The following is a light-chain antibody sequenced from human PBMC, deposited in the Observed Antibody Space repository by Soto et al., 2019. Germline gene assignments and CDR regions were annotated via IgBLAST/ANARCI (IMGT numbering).Light chain of an antibody. V-gene: IGKV3-20*01. CDR1: QSVKNSQ. CDR2: GAS. J-gene: IGKJ4*01. Sequence: EIVMTQSPGTLALSPGERATLSCRASQSVKNSQLAWYRQKPGQAPRLLIYGASSRATGIPDRFSGSGSGTDFTLTISRLEPEDFAVYYCQQYGSSPLTFGGGTKVDIK. CDR3: QQYGSSPLT.